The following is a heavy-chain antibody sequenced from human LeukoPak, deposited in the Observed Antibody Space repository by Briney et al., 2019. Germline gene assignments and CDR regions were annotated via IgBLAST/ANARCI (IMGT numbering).Heavy chain of an antibody. CDR3: ARGLIAARLLDY. CDR1: GYTFTSYD. CDR2: MNPNSGNT. Sequence: ASVKVSCKASGYTFTSYDINWVRQATGQGLEWTGWMNPNSGNTGYAQKFQGRVTITRNTSISTAYMELSSLRSEDTAVYYCARGLIAARLLDYWGQGTLVTVSS. J-gene: IGHJ4*02. D-gene: IGHD6-6*01. V-gene: IGHV1-8*03.